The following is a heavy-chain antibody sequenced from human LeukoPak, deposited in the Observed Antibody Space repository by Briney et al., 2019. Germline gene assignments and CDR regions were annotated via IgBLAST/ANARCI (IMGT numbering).Heavy chain of an antibody. CDR2: INPDGLST. D-gene: IGHD3-10*02. Sequence: PGGSLRLSCAASGFTFSNYWIHWVRQAPGKGLLWVSRINPDGLSTSHADPVKGRFTISRDNAKNSLYLQMNSLRAEDTAVYYCAELGITMIGGVWGKGTTVTISS. CDR1: GFTFSNYW. CDR3: AELGITMIGGV. V-gene: IGHV3-74*01. J-gene: IGHJ6*04.